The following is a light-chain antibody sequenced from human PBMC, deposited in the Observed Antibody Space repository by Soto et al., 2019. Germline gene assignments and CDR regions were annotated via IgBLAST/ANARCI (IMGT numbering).Light chain of an antibody. V-gene: IGKV1-8*01. J-gene: IGKJ1*01. CDR3: QQYNSYPWT. Sequence: AIRMPQFTSPLSASTGARVTITCRASQGISSYLAWYQQKPGKAPKLLIYAASTLQSGVPSGFSGSGSGTDFTLTISSLQPDGCATYYCQQYNSYPWTFGQGTKVDIK. CDR2: AAS. CDR1: QGISSY.